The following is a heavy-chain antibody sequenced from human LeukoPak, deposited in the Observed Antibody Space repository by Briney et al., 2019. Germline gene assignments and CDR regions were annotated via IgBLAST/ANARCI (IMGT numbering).Heavy chain of an antibody. D-gene: IGHD6-19*01. V-gene: IGHV1-2*06. CDR1: GYTFTGYY. J-gene: IGHJ4*02. CDR3: ARGYYSSGWSNFDY. Sequence: ASVKVSCKASGYTFTGYYMHWVRQAPGQGLEWMGRINPNSGGTNYAQKFQGRVTMTRDTSISTAYMELSRLRSDDTAVYYRARGYYSSGWSNFDYWGQGTLVTVSS. CDR2: INPNSGGT.